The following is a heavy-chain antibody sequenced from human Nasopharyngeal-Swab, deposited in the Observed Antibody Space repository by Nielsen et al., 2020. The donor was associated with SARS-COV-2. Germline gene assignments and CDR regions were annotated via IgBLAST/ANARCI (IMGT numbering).Heavy chain of an antibody. J-gene: IGHJ4*02. D-gene: IGHD6-13*01. CDR2: IFYSGST. CDR3: ARQDSSSWYRYYFDD. V-gene: IGHV4-39*01. CDR1: GGSISSSRYY. Sequence: SETLSLTCTVSGGSISSSRYYWGWHRQPTGKGLEWIGSIFYSGSTYYNLSLKSRVTISVDTSKNQFSLRLSSVTAADTAVFYCARQDSSSWYRYYFDDWGQGTLVTVSS.